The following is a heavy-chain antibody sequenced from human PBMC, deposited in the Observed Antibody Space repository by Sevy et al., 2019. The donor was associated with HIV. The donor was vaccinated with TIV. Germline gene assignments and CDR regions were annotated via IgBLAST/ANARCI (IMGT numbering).Heavy chain of an antibody. Sequence: GGSLRLSCAASGFTFSNAWLSWVRQAPGKGLEWVGRIKSKTDGGTTDYAAPVKGRFTISRDDSKNTLYLQMTSLKTEDTANYYGTTDLTKRGLSALLDYWGQGTLVTVSS. CDR1: GFTFSNAW. CDR2: IKSKTDGGTT. V-gene: IGHV3-15*01. D-gene: IGHD3-9*01. J-gene: IGHJ4*02. CDR3: TTDLTKRGLSALLDY.